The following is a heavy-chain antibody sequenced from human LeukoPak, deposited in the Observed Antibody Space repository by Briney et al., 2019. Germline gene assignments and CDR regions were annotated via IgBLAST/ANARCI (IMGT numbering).Heavy chain of an antibody. CDR3: ARESGYSYGYLGY. CDR2: FHPSGST. J-gene: IGHJ4*02. V-gene: IGHV4-38-2*02. Sequence: SETLSLTCTVSGYSNSSGYYWGWIRQPPGRGLEWIGSFHPSGSTSYNPSLKSRVTISVDTSKNQFSLKLSSVTAADTAVYYCARESGYSYGYLGYWGQGTLVTVSS. CDR1: GYSNSSGYY. D-gene: IGHD5-18*01.